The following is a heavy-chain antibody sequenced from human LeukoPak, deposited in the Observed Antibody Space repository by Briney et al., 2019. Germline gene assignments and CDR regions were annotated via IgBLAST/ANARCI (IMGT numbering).Heavy chain of an antibody. Sequence: SGTLSLTCAVSGGSISSSNWWTWVRQPPGKGLEWIGEIFHSGSTNYNPSLKSRVTISVDKSKNQFSLKLVSVTAADTAVYYCARADYYDSSGLVRGFDPWGQGTLVTVSS. CDR3: ARADYYDSSGLVRGFDP. CDR2: IFHSGST. CDR1: GGSISSSNW. V-gene: IGHV4-4*02. D-gene: IGHD3-22*01. J-gene: IGHJ5*02.